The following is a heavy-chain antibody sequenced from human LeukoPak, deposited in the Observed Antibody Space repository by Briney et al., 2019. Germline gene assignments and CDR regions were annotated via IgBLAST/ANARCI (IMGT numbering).Heavy chain of an antibody. Sequence: SETLSLTCTVSGGSISSGDYYWSRIRQPPGKGLEWIGYIYYSGTTHYNPSLKSRVTISADTSKNQFSLRLSSVTAADTAVYYCARDQGVEGALDYWGQGTLVTVSS. CDR2: IYYSGTT. J-gene: IGHJ4*02. D-gene: IGHD1-26*01. CDR3: ARDQGVEGALDY. CDR1: GGSISSGDYY. V-gene: IGHV4-61*08.